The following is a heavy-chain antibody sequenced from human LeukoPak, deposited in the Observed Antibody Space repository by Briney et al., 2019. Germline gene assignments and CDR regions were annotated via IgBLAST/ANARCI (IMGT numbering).Heavy chain of an antibody. CDR3: ARDHDSLGY. Sequence: GSLRLSCAASGFTFSDHYMSWIRQAPGKGLEWISYISDSGSTIFYADSVKGRFTISRDNAKNSLYLQMNSLRAEDTAVYYCARDHDSLGYWGQGTLVTVSS. D-gene: IGHD2-15*01. CDR2: ISDSGSTI. CDR1: GFTFSDHY. V-gene: IGHV3-11*01. J-gene: IGHJ4*02.